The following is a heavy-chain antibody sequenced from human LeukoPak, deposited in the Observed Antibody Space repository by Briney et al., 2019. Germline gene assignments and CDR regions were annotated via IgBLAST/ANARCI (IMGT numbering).Heavy chain of an antibody. CDR1: GGTFSSYA. V-gene: IGHV1-69*04. CDR3: ARYYYDSSDYGY. J-gene: IGHJ4*02. CDR2: IIPILGIA. Sequence: SVKVPCKASGGTFSSYAISWVRQAPGQGLEWMGRIIPILGIANYAQKFQGRVTITADKSTSTAYMELSSLRPEDTAVYYCARYYYDSSDYGYWGQGTLVTVSS. D-gene: IGHD3-22*01.